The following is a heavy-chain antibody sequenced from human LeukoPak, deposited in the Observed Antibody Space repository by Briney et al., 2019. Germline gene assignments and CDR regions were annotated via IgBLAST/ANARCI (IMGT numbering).Heavy chain of an antibody. V-gene: IGHV4-4*02. D-gene: IGHD3-22*01. Sequence: PSETLSLTCTVSGDSVSSDNWWSWVRQPPGKRLEWLGEIHHGGTTTYNPSFKSRVTISVDKSKNQYSLKLSSVTAADTAVYYCGCNGYYSLDYWGRGTLVTVSS. CDR3: GCNGYYSLDY. CDR2: IHHGGTT. J-gene: IGHJ4*02. CDR1: GDSVSSDNW.